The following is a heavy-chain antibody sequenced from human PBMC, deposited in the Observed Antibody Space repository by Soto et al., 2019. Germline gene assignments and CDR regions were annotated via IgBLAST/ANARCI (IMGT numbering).Heavy chain of an antibody. V-gene: IGHV3-11*01. CDR3: ARGHSGNNRGAYYFDY. Sequence: KAVGSLRLSCAASGFNFRDFYMTWIRQAPGKGLEWVSSISSGGNTIYYTDSVKGRFTISRDNAKNSLHLQMNSLRPDDTALYYCARGHSGNNRGAYYFDYWGLGTLVTVSS. J-gene: IGHJ4*02. CDR2: ISSGGNTI. D-gene: IGHD1-26*01. CDR1: GFNFRDFY.